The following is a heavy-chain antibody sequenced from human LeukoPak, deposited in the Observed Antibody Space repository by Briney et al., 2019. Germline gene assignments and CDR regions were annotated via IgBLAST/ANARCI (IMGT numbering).Heavy chain of an antibody. Sequence: GGSLRLSCAASGFTFSGYAMTWVRQAPGKGLQWVSTLSGSGGSTYYTDSVKGRFTISRDNSKNTLYLQMNSLRAEDTAIYYCAKRAFGENFFDFWGQGTLVTVSS. V-gene: IGHV3-23*01. D-gene: IGHD3-10*01. CDR2: LSGSGGST. CDR3: AKRAFGENFFDF. CDR1: GFTFSGYA. J-gene: IGHJ4*02.